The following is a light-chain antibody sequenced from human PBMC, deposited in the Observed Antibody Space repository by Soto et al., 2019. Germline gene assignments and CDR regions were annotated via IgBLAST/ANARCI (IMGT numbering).Light chain of an antibody. CDR3: QQYNNWPPLT. CDR1: QSISSN. J-gene: IGKJ4*01. V-gene: IGKV3-15*01. Sequence: EIVMTQSPATLSVSPGERATLSCRASQSISSNLAWYQQKPGQAPRLLMFRTSTRATGIPVRFSGSGSGTEFTLTISSLQSEDFAVYYCQQYNNWPPLTFGGGTKVDIK. CDR2: RTS.